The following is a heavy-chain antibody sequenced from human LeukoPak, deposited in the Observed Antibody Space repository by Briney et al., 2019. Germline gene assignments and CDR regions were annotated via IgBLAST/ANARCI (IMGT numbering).Heavy chain of an antibody. J-gene: IGHJ4*02. Sequence: SVKVSCKASGGTFSSYAISWVRQAPGQGLEWMGGIIPIFGTANYAQKFQGRVTITTDESTSTAYMELSSLRSEDTAVYYCARLYYYDSSGYYRGGYWGQGTLVTVSS. V-gene: IGHV1-69*05. D-gene: IGHD3-22*01. CDR2: IIPIFGTA. CDR3: ARLYYYDSSGYYRGGY. CDR1: GGTFSSYA.